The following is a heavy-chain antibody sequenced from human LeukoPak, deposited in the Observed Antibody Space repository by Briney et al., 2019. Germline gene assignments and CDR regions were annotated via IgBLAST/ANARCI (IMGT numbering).Heavy chain of an antibody. CDR1: GFTFSSYG. Sequence: PGGSLRLSCATSGFTFSSYGMHWVRQAPGKGLEWVSSISSSSSYIYYADSVKGRFTISRDNAKNSLYLQMNSLRAEDTAVYYCARVRENDYYDSSGLDYWGQGTLVTVSS. D-gene: IGHD3-22*01. CDR3: ARVRENDYYDSSGLDY. V-gene: IGHV3-21*01. J-gene: IGHJ4*02. CDR2: ISSSSSYI.